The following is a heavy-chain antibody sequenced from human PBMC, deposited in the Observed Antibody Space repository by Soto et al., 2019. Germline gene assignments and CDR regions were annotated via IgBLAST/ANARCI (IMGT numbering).Heavy chain of an antibody. CDR3: APDQGIAVAVFDY. CDR2: IYHSGST. Sequence: QVQLHESGPGLVKPSETLSLTCTVSGGSVTSGSYYWSWIRQPPGKGLEWIGYIYHSGSTNYNPSLKSRVTISVDTSKRQISLKLSSVTAADTAVYYCAPDQGIAVAVFDYWGQGTLVTVSS. J-gene: IGHJ4*02. D-gene: IGHD6-19*01. V-gene: IGHV4-61*01. CDR1: GGSVTSGSYY.